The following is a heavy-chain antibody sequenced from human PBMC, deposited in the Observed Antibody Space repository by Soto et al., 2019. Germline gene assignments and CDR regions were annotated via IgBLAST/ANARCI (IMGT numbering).Heavy chain of an antibody. CDR3: ARERYYDSSGYRNGMDV. Sequence: GGSLRLSCAASGFNFSDYYMSWIRQAPGKGLEWVSYISSSSSYTNYADSVKGRFTISRDNAKNSLYLQMNSLRAEDTAAYYCARERYYDSSGYRNGMDVWGQGTTVTSP. J-gene: IGHJ6*02. D-gene: IGHD3-22*01. CDR2: ISSSSSYT. CDR1: GFNFSDYY. V-gene: IGHV3-11*05.